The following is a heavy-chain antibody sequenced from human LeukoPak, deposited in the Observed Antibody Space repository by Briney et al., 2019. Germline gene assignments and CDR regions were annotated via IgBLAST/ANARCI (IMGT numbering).Heavy chain of an antibody. V-gene: IGHV3-7*04. CDR1: GFDIRHYY. CDR2: IRSDGTNI. Sequence: PGGSLRLSCVASGFDIRHYYMGWVRQAPGKGLEWVADIRSDGTNIYNVDSVRGRFTISRDNAKSSLFLQMNSLKDEDTAVYYCARDGSGRDFSLDYWGQGTLVTVSS. J-gene: IGHJ4*02. CDR3: ARDGSGRDFSLDY. D-gene: IGHD3-10*01.